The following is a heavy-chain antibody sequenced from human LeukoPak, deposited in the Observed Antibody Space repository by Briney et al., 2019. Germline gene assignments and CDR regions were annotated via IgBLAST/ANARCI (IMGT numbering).Heavy chain of an antibody. V-gene: IGHV3-23*01. CDR3: AEEVGIFGVVPQVDY. D-gene: IGHD3-3*01. CDR2: ISGSGGST. CDR1: GFTFSSYA. J-gene: IGHJ4*02. Sequence: GGSLRLSCAASGFTFSSYAMSWVRQAPGKGLEWVSAISGSGGSTYYADPVKGRFTISRDNSKNTLYLQMNSLRAEDTAVYYCAEEVGIFGVVPQVDYWGQGTLVTVSS.